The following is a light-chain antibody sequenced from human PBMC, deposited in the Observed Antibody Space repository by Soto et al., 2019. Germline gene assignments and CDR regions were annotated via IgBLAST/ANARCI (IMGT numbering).Light chain of an antibody. Sequence: EIVMTQSAATLSVSPGEKATLSCRASQSVSSNLAWYQQKPGQAPRLLIYGASTRATGIPARFSGSGSGTEFTLTISSLQSEDFAVYYCQQYNNWPGTFGQGTKVDIK. J-gene: IGKJ1*01. CDR3: QQYNNWPGT. V-gene: IGKV3-15*01. CDR2: GAS. CDR1: QSVSSN.